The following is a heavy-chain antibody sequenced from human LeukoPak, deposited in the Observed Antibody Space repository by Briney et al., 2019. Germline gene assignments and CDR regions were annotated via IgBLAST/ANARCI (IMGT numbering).Heavy chain of an antibody. CDR3: ARRHIAAASTLEY. J-gene: IGHJ4*02. CDR2: ICSTGST. CDR1: GGSISSYH. D-gene: IGHD6-13*01. V-gene: IGHV4-59*01. Sequence: PSETLSLTCTVSGGSISSYHWSWIRQSPGKGLEWIGYICSTGSTNYNPSLKSRVSISVDTSKNQFSLKLSSVTAADTAVYYCARRHIAAASTLEYWGQGTLVTVSS.